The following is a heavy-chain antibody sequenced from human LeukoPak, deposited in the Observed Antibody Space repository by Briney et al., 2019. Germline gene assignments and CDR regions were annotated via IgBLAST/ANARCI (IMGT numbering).Heavy chain of an antibody. J-gene: IGHJ4*02. CDR3: TTYYDYWSFDY. V-gene: IGHV3-15*01. D-gene: IGHD3-3*01. CDR2: IKSKSDGGTT. CDR1: GFTFSNAW. Sequence: GSLRLSCAASGFTFSNAWMSWVRQAPGKGLEWVGRIKSKSDGGTTDYAAFVKGRFTISRDDSKNTLFLQMNSLKAEDAAVYYCTTYYDYWSFDYWGQGTLVTVSS.